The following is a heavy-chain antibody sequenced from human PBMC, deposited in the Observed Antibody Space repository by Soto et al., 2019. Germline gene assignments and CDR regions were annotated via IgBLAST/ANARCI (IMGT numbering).Heavy chain of an antibody. CDR1: GFTFSSYS. CDR3: ATPPPVLTGYYPNWYFDL. J-gene: IGHJ2*01. CDR2: ISGSGGST. V-gene: IGHV3-23*01. D-gene: IGHD3-9*01. Sequence: GGSLRLSCAASGFTFSSYSMNWVRQAPGKGLEWVSAISGSGGSTYYADSVKGRFTISRDNSKNTLYLQMNSLRAEDTAVYYCATPPPVLTGYYPNWYFDLWGRGTPVTVSS.